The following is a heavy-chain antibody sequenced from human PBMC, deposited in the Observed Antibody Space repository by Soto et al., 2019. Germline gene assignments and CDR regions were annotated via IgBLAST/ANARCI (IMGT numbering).Heavy chain of an antibody. CDR2: ISYDGSNK. V-gene: IGHV3-30*18. D-gene: IGHD5-12*01. J-gene: IGHJ3*02. Sequence: GGSLRLSCAASGFTFSSYGMHWVRQAPGKGLEWVAVISYDGSNKYYADSVKGRFTISRDNSKNTLYLQMNSLRAEDTAVYYCAKDGPYIVAGGGGAFDIWGQGTMVTVSS. CDR1: GFTFSSYG. CDR3: AKDGPYIVAGGGGAFDI.